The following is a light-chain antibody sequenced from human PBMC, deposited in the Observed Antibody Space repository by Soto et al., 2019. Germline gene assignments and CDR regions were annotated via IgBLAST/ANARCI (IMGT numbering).Light chain of an antibody. CDR2: EVN. CDR3: SSHAGSNDLRNV. J-gene: IGLJ1*01. Sequence: QSALTQPPSASGSPGQSVTISCTGTSSDVGGYNYVSWYQQHPGKAPKLMIYEVNKPPSGVPDRFSGSKSGNTASLTVSGRQAEDEADYYCSSHAGSNDLRNVFGTGTKVTVL. CDR1: SSDVGGYNY. V-gene: IGLV2-8*01.